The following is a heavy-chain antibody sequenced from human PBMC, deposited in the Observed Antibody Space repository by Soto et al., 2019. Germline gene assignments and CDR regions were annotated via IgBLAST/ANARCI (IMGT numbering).Heavy chain of an antibody. V-gene: IGHV4-4*02. CDR1: GGSISSSNW. Sequence: QVQLQESGPGLVKPSGTLSLTCAVSGGSISSSNWWSWVRQPPGKGLEWIGEIYHSGSTNYNPSXKSXXXISVDKSKNQXXLXLXXVTAADTAVYYCARDLSFRDRYDRSGYYLRDAFDIWGQGTMVTVSS. CDR3: ARDLSFRDRYDRSGYYLRDAFDI. D-gene: IGHD3-22*01. J-gene: IGHJ3*02. CDR2: IYHSGST.